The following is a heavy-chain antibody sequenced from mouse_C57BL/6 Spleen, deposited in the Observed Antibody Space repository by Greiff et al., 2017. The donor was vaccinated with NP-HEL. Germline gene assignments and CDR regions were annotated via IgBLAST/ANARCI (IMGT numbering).Heavy chain of an antibody. CDR2: ISYDGSN. J-gene: IGHJ2*01. CDR3: AREGTTVPYFDY. CDR1: GYSITSCYY. D-gene: IGHD1-1*01. V-gene: IGHV3-6*01. Sequence: EVQLQQSGPGLVKPSQSLSLTCSVTGYSITSCYYWNWIRQFPGNKLEWMGYISYDGSNNYNPSLKNRISITRDTSKNQFFLKLNSVTTEDTATYYCAREGTTVPYFDYWGQGTTLTVSS.